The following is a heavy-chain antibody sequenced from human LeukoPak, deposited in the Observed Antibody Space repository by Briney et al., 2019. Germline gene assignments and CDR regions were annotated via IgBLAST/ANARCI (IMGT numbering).Heavy chain of an antibody. CDR3: ARQVTMIVVVISDDAFDI. V-gene: IGHV4-39*01. CDR2: IYYSGST. J-gene: IGHJ3*02. D-gene: IGHD3-22*01. Sequence: SETLSLTCTVSGGSISSYYWGWIRQPPGKGLEWIGSIYYSGSTYYNPSLKSRVTISVDTSKNQFSLKLSSVTAADTAVYYCARQVTMIVVVISDDAFDIWGQGTMVTVSS. CDR1: GGSISSYY.